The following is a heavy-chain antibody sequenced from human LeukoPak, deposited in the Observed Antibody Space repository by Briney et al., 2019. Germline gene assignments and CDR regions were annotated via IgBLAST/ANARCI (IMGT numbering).Heavy chain of an antibody. J-gene: IGHJ4*02. CDR2: IYYSGST. CDR1: GGSISSSSYY. V-gene: IGHV4-39*07. Sequence: SETLSLTCTVSGGSISSSSYYWGWIRQPPGKGLEWIGSIYYSGSTYYNPSLKSRVTISVDTSKNQFSLKLSSVTAADTAVYYCARGFGYGSGSYYSGYYFDYWGQGTLVTVSS. D-gene: IGHD3-10*01. CDR3: ARGFGYGSGSYYSGYYFDY.